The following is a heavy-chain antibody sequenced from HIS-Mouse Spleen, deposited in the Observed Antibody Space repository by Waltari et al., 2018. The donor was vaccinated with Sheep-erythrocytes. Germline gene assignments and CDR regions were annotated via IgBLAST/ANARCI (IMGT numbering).Heavy chain of an antibody. CDR1: GFTFSSYD. CDR2: IGTAGNT. J-gene: IGHJ3*02. Sequence: EVQLVESGGGLVQPGGSLRLSCAASGFTFSSYDMHWVRQATGKGLEWVWSIGTAGNTYYPGSVKGRFTISRENAKNSLYLPMNSLRAGDTAVYYCARESLDAFDIWGQGTMVTVSS. V-gene: IGHV3-13*01. CDR3: ARESLDAFDI.